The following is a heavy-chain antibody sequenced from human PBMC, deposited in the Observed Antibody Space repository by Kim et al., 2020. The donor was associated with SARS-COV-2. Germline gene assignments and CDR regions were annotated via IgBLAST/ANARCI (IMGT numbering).Heavy chain of an antibody. J-gene: IGHJ3*02. Sequence: GGSLRLSCAASAFTFSNYNMNWVRQAPGKGLEWVSSISSGSTYIYYADSVKGRFTISRDNAENSLYLQMNSLRAEDTAVYYCARDRSSGYLDAFDIWGQGTMVTVSS. D-gene: IGHD3-22*01. CDR3: ARDRSSGYLDAFDI. CDR2: ISSGSTYI. CDR1: AFTFSNYN. V-gene: IGHV3-21*01.